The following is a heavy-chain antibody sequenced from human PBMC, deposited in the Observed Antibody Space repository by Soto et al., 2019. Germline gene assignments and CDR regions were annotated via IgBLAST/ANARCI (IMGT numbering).Heavy chain of an antibody. J-gene: IGHJ5*02. CDR3: AKVGWDPRFGWFDP. Sequence: WVSLRLPCAASGFTFSRYAMSWVRKAPGKGLEWVSAISGSGGSTYYADSVMGRFTISRDNSKNTLYLQMNSLRAEDTAVYYCAKVGWDPRFGWFDPWGQATLDTVSS. D-gene: IGHD1-26*01. V-gene: IGHV3-23*01. CDR1: GFTFSRYA. CDR2: ISGSGGST.